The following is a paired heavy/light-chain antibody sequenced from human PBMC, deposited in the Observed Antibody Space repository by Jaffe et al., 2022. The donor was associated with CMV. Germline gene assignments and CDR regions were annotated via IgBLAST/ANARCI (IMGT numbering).Light chain of an antibody. Sequence: EIVMTQSPDTLSVSPGERATLSCRASQSVSSNLAWYQRKSGQAPRLLIYGASTRATGIPARFSGSGSGTEFSLTISSLQSEDFAVYYCQQYNNWPQCTFGQGTKVEIK. V-gene: IGKV3-15*01. CDR3: QQYNNWPQCT. CDR2: GAS. CDR1: QSVSSN. J-gene: IGKJ2*02.
Heavy chain of an antibody. CDR2: VSGNGDTK. CDR1: GFIFSSYA. CDR3: APPPPDSRKNWFGP. D-gene: IGHD6-13*01. Sequence: EVQLLESGGGLVQPGGSLRLSCAASGFIFSSYAMSWVRQAPGKGLEWVSSVSGNGDTKYDADSVKGRFTISRDNSKNTVYLQMDSLRAEDTAIYYCAPPPPDSRKNWFGPWGQGTLVTVSS. J-gene: IGHJ5*02. V-gene: IGHV3-23*01.